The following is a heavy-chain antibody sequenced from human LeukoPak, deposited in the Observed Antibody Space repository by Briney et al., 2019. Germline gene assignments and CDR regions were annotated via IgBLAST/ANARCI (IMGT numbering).Heavy chain of an antibody. CDR1: GGSISSYY. CDR3: ARKRLRVGEYDAFYI. Sequence: PSETLSLTCTVSGGSISSYYWSWIRQPPGKGLEWIGYIYYSGSTNYNPSLKSRVTISVDTSKNQFSLKLSSVTAADTAVYYCARKRLRVGEYDAFYIWGQGTMVTVSS. CDR2: IYYSGST. J-gene: IGHJ3*02. V-gene: IGHV4-59*01. D-gene: IGHD3-16*01.